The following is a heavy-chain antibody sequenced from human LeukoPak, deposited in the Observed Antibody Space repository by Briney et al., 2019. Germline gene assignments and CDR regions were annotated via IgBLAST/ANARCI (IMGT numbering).Heavy chain of an antibody. V-gene: IGHV3-23*01. CDR3: AKGWATVPNDY. CDR2: NSGGGNTT. J-gene: IGHJ4*02. CDR1: GITFNTYA. D-gene: IGHD4-17*01. Sequence: GGSLRLSCEVSGITFNTYAMSWFRQAPGRGLNWVSGNSGGGNTTYYTDSVKGRFAIYRDNSRNTLYLQMNSLRAEDTAVYFCAKGWATVPNDYWGQGTLVTVSS.